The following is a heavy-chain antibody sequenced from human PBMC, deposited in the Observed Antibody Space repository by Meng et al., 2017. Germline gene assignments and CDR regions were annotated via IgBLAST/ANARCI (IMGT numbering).Heavy chain of an antibody. Sequence: ASVKVSCKASGYTFTSYGISWVRQAPGQGLEWRGWISAYNGNTNYAQKLQGRVTMTTDTSTSTAYMELRSLRSDDTAVYYCARPQTYYDILTGYSRYYYYGMDVWGQGTTVTVSS. CDR2: ISAYNGNT. CDR3: ARPQTYYDILTGYSRYYYYGMDV. J-gene: IGHJ6*02. D-gene: IGHD3-9*01. V-gene: IGHV1-18*01. CDR1: GYTFTSYG.